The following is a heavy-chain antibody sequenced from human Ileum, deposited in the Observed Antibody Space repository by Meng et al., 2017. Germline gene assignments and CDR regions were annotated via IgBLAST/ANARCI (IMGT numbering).Heavy chain of an antibody. V-gene: IGHV4-38-2*02. J-gene: IGHJ6*02. Sequence: GSLRLSCNVSGYVITSGYFWGWIRQPPGKGLEWIGSIFHTGSTHYNPSLKSRVTISVDTSKNQFSLKVRYVTAEDTAVYYCARGRSPGYGGHDGMAVWGRGTTVTVSS. D-gene: IGHD5-12*01. CDR1: GYVITSGYF. CDR2: IFHTGST. CDR3: ARGRSPGYGGHDGMAV.